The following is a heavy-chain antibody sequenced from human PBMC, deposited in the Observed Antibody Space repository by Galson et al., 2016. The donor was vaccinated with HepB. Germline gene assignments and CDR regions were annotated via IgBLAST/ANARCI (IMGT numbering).Heavy chain of an antibody. D-gene: IGHD3-22*01. CDR3: ARKPYYYDGSGYLFVATKVKDYYFDY. Sequence: SLRLSCAASGFTFNSYSMNWVRQAPGKGLEWVSSISGSSGYIYYADSVKGRFTISRDNTKNSLYLQMNSLRADDTAVCYCARKPYYYDGSGYLFVATKVKDYYFDYWGQGTLVTVSS. CDR1: GFTFNSYS. CDR2: ISGSSGYI. V-gene: IGHV3-21*01. J-gene: IGHJ4*02.